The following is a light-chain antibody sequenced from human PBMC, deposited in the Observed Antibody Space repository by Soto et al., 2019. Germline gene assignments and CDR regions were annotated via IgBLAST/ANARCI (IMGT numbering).Light chain of an antibody. Sequence: EIVLTQSPGTLSLSPGEGATVSCRASQSVRNGALAWYQQKPGQAPRLLIFGASSRATDVPDRFSGSGSGTHFTLTISRLEPEDFAVYYCHQYGDSAHTFGQGTKLDIK. CDR2: GAS. CDR1: QSVRNGA. V-gene: IGKV3-20*01. J-gene: IGKJ2*01. CDR3: HQYGDSAHT.